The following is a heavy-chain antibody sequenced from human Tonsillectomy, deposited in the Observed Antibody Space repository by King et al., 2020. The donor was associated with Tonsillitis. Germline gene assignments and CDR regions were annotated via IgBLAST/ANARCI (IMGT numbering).Heavy chain of an antibody. Sequence: VQLVESGGGLVKPGGSLRLSCAASGFTFSDYYMSWIRQAPGKGLEWVSYISSSGSTIYYAYSVKGRFTISRDNAKNSLYLQMNSLRAEDTAVYYCARERITMIVVVNDAFDIWGQGTMVTVSS. CDR3: ARERITMIVVVNDAFDI. CDR1: GFTFSDYY. CDR2: ISSSGSTI. V-gene: IGHV3-11*01. D-gene: IGHD3-22*01. J-gene: IGHJ3*02.